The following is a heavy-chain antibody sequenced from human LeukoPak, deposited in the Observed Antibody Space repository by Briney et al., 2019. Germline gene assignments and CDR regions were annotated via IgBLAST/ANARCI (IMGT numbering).Heavy chain of an antibody. D-gene: IGHD2-15*01. J-gene: IGHJ4*02. V-gene: IGHV3-48*01. CDR3: ARAGKWSSLGHLDY. Sequence: GGSLRLSCAASGFTFSSYSMNWVRQAPGKGLEWVSYISSSSSTIYNADSVKGRFTISRDNAKNSLYLQMNSLRAEDTAVYYCARAGKWSSLGHLDYWGQGTLVTVSS. CDR1: GFTFSSYS. CDR2: ISSSSSTI.